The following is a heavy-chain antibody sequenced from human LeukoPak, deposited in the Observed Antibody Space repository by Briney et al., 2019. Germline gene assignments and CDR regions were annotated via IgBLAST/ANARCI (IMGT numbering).Heavy chain of an antibody. CDR2: TTASGGST. V-gene: IGHV3-23*01. J-gene: IGHJ3*02. CDR1: GFTVSSNY. CDR3: AKKYSNSLAAFDI. Sequence: GGSLRLSCAASGFTVSSNYMSWVRQAPGKGLEWVSATTASGGSTYYADSVRGRFTISRDNSKDTLYLQMNSLRAEDTAVYYCAKKYSNSLAAFDIWGQGAMVTVSS. D-gene: IGHD2/OR15-2a*01.